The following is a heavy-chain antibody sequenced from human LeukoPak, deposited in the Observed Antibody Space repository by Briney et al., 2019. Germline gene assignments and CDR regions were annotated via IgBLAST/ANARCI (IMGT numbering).Heavy chain of an antibody. D-gene: IGHD1-26*01. CDR3: TRDIRSHYFDY. J-gene: IGHJ4*02. CDR2: IFYDGSKQ. CDR1: RFTFSHYG. V-gene: IGHV3-33*01. Sequence: GRSLRLSCTASRFTFSHYGMHWVRQAPGKGPEWLAVIFYDGSKQFYADSVKGRFTISRDNSKNTLYLEMNSLRAEDTAVYYCTRDIRSHYFDYWGQGTLVTVSS.